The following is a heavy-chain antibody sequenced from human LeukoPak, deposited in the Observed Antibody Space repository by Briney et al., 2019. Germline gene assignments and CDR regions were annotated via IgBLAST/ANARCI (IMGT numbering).Heavy chain of an antibody. V-gene: IGHV3-15*01. J-gene: IGHJ4*02. Sequence: GGSPRLSCAGSGFTFSSAWMTWVRQTPGKGLEWVGHIKSRTDGGTTDYAAPVKGRFTVSRDDSTNTVYLQMNSLKTEDSAVYYCATEFYRNGYNYWGQGTLVTVSS. CDR3: ATEFYRNGYNY. D-gene: IGHD5-24*01. CDR1: GFTFSSAW. CDR2: IKSRTDGGTT.